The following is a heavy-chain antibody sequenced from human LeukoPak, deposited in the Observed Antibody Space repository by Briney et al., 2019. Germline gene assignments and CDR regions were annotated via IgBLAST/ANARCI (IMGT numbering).Heavy chain of an antibody. CDR1: GYTFTDYY. V-gene: IGHV1-2*02. CDR3: ARDKRGAMIEDDY. J-gene: IGHJ4*02. CDR2: INPNSGGT. D-gene: IGHD3-22*01. Sequence: ASVKVSCKTSGYTFTDYYIHWVRQAPGQGLEWMGWINPNSGGTNYAQKFQGRVTMTRDTSISTAYMELSRLRSDDTAVYYCARDKRGAMIEDDYWGQGTLVTVSS.